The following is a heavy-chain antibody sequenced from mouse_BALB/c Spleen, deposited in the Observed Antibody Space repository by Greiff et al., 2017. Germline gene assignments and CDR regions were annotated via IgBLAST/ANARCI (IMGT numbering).Heavy chain of an antibody. J-gene: IGHJ2*01. Sequence: VQLQQSGAELVKPGASVKLSCTASGFNIKDTYMHWVKQRPEQGLEWIGRIDPANGNTKYDPKFQGKATITADTSSNTAYLQLSSLTSEDTAVYYCARALLRRLYYFDYWGQGTTLTVSS. CDR3: ARALLRRLYYFDY. CDR2: IDPANGNT. V-gene: IGHV14-3*02. D-gene: IGHD1-2*01. CDR1: GFNIKDTY.